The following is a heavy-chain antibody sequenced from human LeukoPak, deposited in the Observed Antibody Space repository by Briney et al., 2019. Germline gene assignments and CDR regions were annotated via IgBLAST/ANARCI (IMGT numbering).Heavy chain of an antibody. CDR2: IIPIFGTA. D-gene: IGHD4-17*01. V-gene: IGHV1-69*05. CDR3: ARELDPDYGYYGFWGWFDP. CDR1: GGTFSSYA. J-gene: IGHJ5*02. Sequence: ASVKVSCKASGGTFSSYAISWVRQAPGQGLEWMGRIIPIFGTANYAQKFQGRVTITTDESTSKAYMELSSLSSDDTAVYYCARELDPDYGYYGFWGWFDPWGQGTLVTVSS.